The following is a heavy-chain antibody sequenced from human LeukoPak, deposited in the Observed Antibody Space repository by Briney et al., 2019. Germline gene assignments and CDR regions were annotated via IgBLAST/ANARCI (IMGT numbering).Heavy chain of an antibody. V-gene: IGHV4-59*01. CDR3: ARVPRDYVWGSYRPDAFDI. CDR2: IYYSGST. D-gene: IGHD3-16*02. Sequence: PSETLSLTRTVSGGSISTYYWNWIRQPPGKGLEWIGYIYYSGSTNYNPSLKSRVTISVDTSKNQFSLKLSSVTAADTAVYYCARVPRDYVWGSYRPDAFDIWGQGTMVTVSS. J-gene: IGHJ3*02. CDR1: GGSISTYY.